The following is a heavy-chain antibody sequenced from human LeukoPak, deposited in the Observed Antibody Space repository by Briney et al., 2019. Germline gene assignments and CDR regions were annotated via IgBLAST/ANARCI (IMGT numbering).Heavy chain of an antibody. V-gene: IGHV4-34*01. Sequence: SETLSLTCAVNSGSFNYYYWSWVRQPPGRGLEWIGEIYHSGSTNYNPSLKSRVTMSVDNSKNQFSLKLSSVTAADTAVYYCARGEEHGSGTVHFDYWGQGTLVTVSS. CDR1: SGSFNYYY. CDR2: IYHSGST. CDR3: ARGEEHGSGTVHFDY. J-gene: IGHJ4*02. D-gene: IGHD3-10*01.